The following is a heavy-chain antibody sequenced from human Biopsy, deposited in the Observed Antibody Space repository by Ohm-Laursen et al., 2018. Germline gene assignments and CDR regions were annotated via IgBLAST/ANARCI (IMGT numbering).Heavy chain of an antibody. D-gene: IGHD1-1*01. CDR2: IYSGGNT. V-gene: IGHV3-53*01. J-gene: IGHJ4*02. Sequence: SLRLSCAALKFTVSSNYMTWVRQAPGKGLECVSVIYSGGNTFYAASVKGRFTVSRDTSKNTIYLQMNSLRAEDTARYYCATNLKVSPGLMNFDSWGQGTLVTVSS. CDR3: ATNLKVSPGLMNFDS. CDR1: KFTVSSNY.